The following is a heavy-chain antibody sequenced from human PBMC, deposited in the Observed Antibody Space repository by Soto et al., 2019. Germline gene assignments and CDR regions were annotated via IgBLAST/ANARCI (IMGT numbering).Heavy chain of an antibody. CDR2: IYYSGST. J-gene: IGHJ4*02. CDR1: GGSISSYY. CDR3: ARFPRGYSYGHFDY. D-gene: IGHD5-18*01. V-gene: IGHV4-59*01. Sequence: QVQLQESGPGLVKPSETLSLTCTVSGGSISSYYWSWIRQPPGTGLEWIGYIYYSGSTNYTPSLKSRVTISVDTSKNQFSLKLSSVTAADTAVYYCARFPRGYSYGHFDYWGQGTLVTVSS.